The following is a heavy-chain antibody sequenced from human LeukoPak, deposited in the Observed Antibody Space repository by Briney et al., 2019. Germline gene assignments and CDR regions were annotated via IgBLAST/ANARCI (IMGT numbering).Heavy chain of an antibody. Sequence: GGSLRLSCAASGFTFNDYWMTWVRQAPGKGLEWVANIKQDGSEKYYVDSVKGRFTISRDNAKNSLYLQMNSLRAEDTAVYYCARGGATTFGLWGNASDIWGQGTMVTVSS. CDR3: ARGGATTFGLWGNASDI. V-gene: IGHV3-7*01. CDR1: GFTFNDYW. D-gene: IGHD3-3*01. CDR2: IKQDGSEK. J-gene: IGHJ3*02.